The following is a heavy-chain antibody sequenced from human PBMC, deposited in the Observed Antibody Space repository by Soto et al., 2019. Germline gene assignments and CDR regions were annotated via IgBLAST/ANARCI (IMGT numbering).Heavy chain of an antibody. V-gene: IGHV4-34*01. CDR1: GGSFSGYY. CDR3: ARPRGYDYVWGSYRPYYFDY. D-gene: IGHD3-16*02. CDR2: INHSGST. J-gene: IGHJ4*02. Sequence: KPSETLSLTCAVYGGSFSGYYWSWIRQPPGKGLEWIGEINHSGSTNYNPSLKSRVTISVDTSKNQFSLKLSSVTAADTAVYYCARPRGYDYVWGSYRPYYFDYWGQGTLVTVSS.